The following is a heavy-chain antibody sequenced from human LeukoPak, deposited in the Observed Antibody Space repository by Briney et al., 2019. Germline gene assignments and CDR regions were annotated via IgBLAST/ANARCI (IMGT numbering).Heavy chain of an antibody. CDR1: GGSISRYY. CDR3: ARGTYSSPFDY. V-gene: IGHV4-59*01. Sequence: SETLSLTCTVSGGSISRYYWSWIRQPPGKGLEWIGYIYYSGSTNYNPSLKSRVTISVDTSKNQFSLKLSSVTAADTAVYYCARGTYSSPFDYWGQGTLVTVSS. D-gene: IGHD1-26*01. J-gene: IGHJ4*02. CDR2: IYYSGST.